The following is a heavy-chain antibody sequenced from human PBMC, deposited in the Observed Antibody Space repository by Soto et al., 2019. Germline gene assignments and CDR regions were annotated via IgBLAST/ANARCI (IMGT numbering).Heavy chain of an antibody. Sequence: EVQLVESGGGLVKPGESLRLSCAASGLTFSNHNINWVRQAPGKGLEWVSSISSSGNFIYYADSVKGRFTISRDNAKNSLYLQMNGLRAEDTALYYCSSTSDYYDSSGYLPLAYGGQGTLVIVSS. CDR2: ISSSGNFI. D-gene: IGHD3-22*01. V-gene: IGHV3-21*02. J-gene: IGHJ4*02. CDR3: SSTSDYYDSSGYLPLAY. CDR1: GLTFSNHN.